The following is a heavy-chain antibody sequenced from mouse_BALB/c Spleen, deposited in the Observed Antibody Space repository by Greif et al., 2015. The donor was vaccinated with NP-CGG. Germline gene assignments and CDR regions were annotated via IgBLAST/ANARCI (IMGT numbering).Heavy chain of an antibody. CDR2: IDPANGNT. V-gene: IGHV14-3*02. Sequence: VQLQQSGAELVKPGASVKLSCTASGFNIKDTYMHWVKQRPEQGLEWIGRIDPANGNTKYDPKFQGKATITADTSSNTAHLQLSNLTSEDTAVYYCARWDWYFDVWGAGTTVTVSS. CDR3: ARWDWYFDV. J-gene: IGHJ1*01. CDR1: GFNIKDTY.